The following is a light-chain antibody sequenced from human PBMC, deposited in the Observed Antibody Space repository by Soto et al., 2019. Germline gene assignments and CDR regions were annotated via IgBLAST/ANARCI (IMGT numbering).Light chain of an antibody. V-gene: IGKV3-15*01. CDR1: QIVSSS. CDR2: GAS. Sequence: EIVMTQSPATLSVSPGERVTLSCRASQIVSSSLAWYQQKPGQAPRLLIYGASTRATDIPARFSGSGSGTEFTLTISSLQSEDFAVYYCQQHSNWPLTFGGGTKVDIK. J-gene: IGKJ4*01. CDR3: QQHSNWPLT.